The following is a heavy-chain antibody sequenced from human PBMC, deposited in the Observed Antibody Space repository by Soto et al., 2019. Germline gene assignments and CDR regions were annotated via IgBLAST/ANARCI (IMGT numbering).Heavy chain of an antibody. D-gene: IGHD2-2*01. J-gene: IGHJ4*02. CDR1: GGSISSGGYS. V-gene: IGHV4-30-2*01. CDR2: IYHSGST. CDR3: ARGWQLISSMGFDY. Sequence: PSETLSLTCAVSGGSISSGGYSWSWIRQPPGKGLEWIGYIYHSGSTYYNPSLKSRVTISVDRSKNQFSLKLSSVTAADTAVYYCARGWQLISSMGFDYWGQGTLVTVSS.